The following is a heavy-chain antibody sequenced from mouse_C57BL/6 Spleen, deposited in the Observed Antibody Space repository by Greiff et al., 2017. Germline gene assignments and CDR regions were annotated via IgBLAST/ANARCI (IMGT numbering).Heavy chain of an antibody. D-gene: IGHD1-1*01. CDR1: GYAFSSSW. Sequence: VQLQQSGPELVKPGASVKISCKASGYAFSSSWMNWVKQRPGKGLEWIGRIYPGDGDTNYNGKFKGKATLTADKSSSTAYMQLSSLTSVDSAVYFCATNYYGSSSAMGYWGQGTSVTVSS. V-gene: IGHV1-82*01. CDR3: ATNYYGSSSAMGY. CDR2: IYPGDGDT. J-gene: IGHJ4*01.